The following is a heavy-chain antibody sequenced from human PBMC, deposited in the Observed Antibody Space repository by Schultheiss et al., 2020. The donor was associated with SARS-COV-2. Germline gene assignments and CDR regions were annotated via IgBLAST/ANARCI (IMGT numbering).Heavy chain of an antibody. D-gene: IGHD3-22*01. CDR3: ARMTKYYYDRSGCIDY. J-gene: IGHJ4*02. Sequence: SGPTLVKPTETLTLTCTVSGFSLSNARMGVSWIRQPPGKALEWLAHIDWDDDKYYSTSLKTRLTISKDTSKSQVVLTMTNMDPADTATYYCARMTKYYYDRSGCIDYWGQGILVTVSS. V-gene: IGHV2-70*13. CDR2: IDWDDDK. CDR1: GFSLSNARMG.